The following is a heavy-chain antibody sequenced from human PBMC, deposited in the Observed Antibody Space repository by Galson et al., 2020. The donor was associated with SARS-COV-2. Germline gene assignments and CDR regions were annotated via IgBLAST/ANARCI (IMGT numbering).Heavy chain of an antibody. Sequence: SGPTLVKPTQTLTLTCTFSGFSLSTSGVGVGWIRQPPGKALEWLALIYWDDDKRYSPSLKSRLTITKDTSKNQVVLTMTNMDPVDTATYYWAHRPPLVGAANGWFDPWGQGTLVTVSS. CDR1: GFSLSTSGVG. V-gene: IGHV2-5*02. CDR2: IYWDDDK. J-gene: IGHJ5*02. CDR3: AHRPPLVGAANGWFDP. D-gene: IGHD2-15*01.